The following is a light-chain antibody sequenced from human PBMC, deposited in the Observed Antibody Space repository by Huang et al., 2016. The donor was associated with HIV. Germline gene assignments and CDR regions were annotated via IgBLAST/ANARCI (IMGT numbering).Light chain of an antibody. CDR2: WPS. CDR1: QDRLFNATNKSF. V-gene: IGKV4-1*01. J-gene: IGKJ2*01. CDR3: QQYYTNYYT. Sequence: DIVMTQSPDSLTVSLGERATINCKSSQDRLFNATNKSFLAWYQQRPRQPPKLRIDWPSTHASDVPDRFSGSGSETAFTLTINCLQAEDMAVYFCQQYYTNYYTFGQGTKLEIQ.